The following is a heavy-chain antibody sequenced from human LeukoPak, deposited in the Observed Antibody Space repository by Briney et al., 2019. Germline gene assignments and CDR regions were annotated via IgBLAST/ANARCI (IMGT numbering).Heavy chain of an antibody. CDR2: ISGSGDHT. V-gene: IGHV3-23*01. CDR3: AKVEAPLWFGELS. D-gene: IGHD3-10*01. Sequence: PGGSLRPSCAASGLTFSNYAMSWVRQAPGKGLEWVSAISGSGDHTYYADSVKGRFTISRDNSKNTLYVQMNSLRAEDTAAYYCAKVEAPLWFGELSWGQGTLVTVSS. CDR1: GLTFSNYA. J-gene: IGHJ4*02.